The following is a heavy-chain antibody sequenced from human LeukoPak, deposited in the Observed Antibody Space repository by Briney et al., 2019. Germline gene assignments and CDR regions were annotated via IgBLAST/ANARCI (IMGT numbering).Heavy chain of an antibody. CDR3: AKLQSDGLRTYYGMDV. V-gene: IGHV3-30*02. CDR2: IRYDGSNK. CDR1: GFTFSSYG. Sequence: GGSLRLSCAASGFTFSSYGMHWVRQAPGKGLEWVAFIRYDGSNKYYADSVKGRFTISRDNSKNTLYLQMNSLRAEDTAVYYCAKLQSDGLRTYYGMDVWGQGTTVTVSS. D-gene: IGHD4-17*01. J-gene: IGHJ6*02.